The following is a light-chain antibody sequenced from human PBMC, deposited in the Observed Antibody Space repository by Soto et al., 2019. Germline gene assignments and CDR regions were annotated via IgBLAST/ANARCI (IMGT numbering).Light chain of an antibody. J-gene: IGLJ1*01. Sequence: QAVVTQPPSVSAAPGQKVTISCSGISSNLGGNSVSWYQQLPGTAPKLLIYHDNKRPSGIPDRFSGSKSGTSATLGITGFQTEDEADYYCGSWDSSLSAYVFGTGTKLTVL. CDR2: HDN. V-gene: IGLV1-51*01. CDR1: SSNLGGNS. CDR3: GSWDSSLSAYV.